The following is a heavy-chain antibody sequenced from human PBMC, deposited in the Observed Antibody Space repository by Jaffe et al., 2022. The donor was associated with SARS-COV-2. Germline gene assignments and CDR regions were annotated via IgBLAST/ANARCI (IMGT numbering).Heavy chain of an antibody. CDR3: ARGVYCGGDCYPSGLYGMDV. J-gene: IGHJ6*02. CDR1: GFTFSSYG. Sequence: QVQLVESGGGVVQPGRSLRLSCAASGFTFSSYGMHWVRQAPGKGLEWVAVIWYDGSNKYYADSVKGRFTISRDNSKNTLYLQMNSLRAEDTAVYYCARGVYCGGDCYPSGLYGMDVWGQGTTVTVSS. D-gene: IGHD2-21*02. V-gene: IGHV3-33*01. CDR2: IWYDGSNK.